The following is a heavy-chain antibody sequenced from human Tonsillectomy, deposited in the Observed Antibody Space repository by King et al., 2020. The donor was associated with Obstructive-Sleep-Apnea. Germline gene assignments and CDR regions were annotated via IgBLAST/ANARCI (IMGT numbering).Heavy chain of an antibody. Sequence: VQLVESGGGLVQAGGSLRLSCTASGFTVSSNYMSWVRQAPGKGLEWVSVIYSGGSTYYADSVKGRFTISRHNSKNTVYLQMNSLRTEETAVYFCARGSVNYYDSSGYYYPFDYWGQGTLVTVSS. CDR1: GFTVSSNY. J-gene: IGHJ4*02. CDR2: IYSGGST. V-gene: IGHV3-53*04. D-gene: IGHD3-22*01. CDR3: ARGSVNYYDSSGYYYPFDY.